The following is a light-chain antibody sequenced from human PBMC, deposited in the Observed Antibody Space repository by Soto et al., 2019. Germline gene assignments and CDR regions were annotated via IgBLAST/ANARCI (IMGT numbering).Light chain of an antibody. V-gene: IGKV3-20*01. CDR3: QQHASSVT. CDR2: GAS. J-gene: IGKJ1*01. CDR1: QRFSSTF. Sequence: EILLTQSPDSMSSSPGGRANISCRASQRFSSTFFAWYQQKPGQAPRLLIYGASSRATGIPDRFSGSGSGTDFTLTISRLEPENFTVYYCQQHASSVTFGQGTKVEVK.